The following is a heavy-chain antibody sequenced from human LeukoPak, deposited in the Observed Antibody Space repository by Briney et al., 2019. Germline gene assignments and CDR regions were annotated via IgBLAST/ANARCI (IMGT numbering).Heavy chain of an antibody. Sequence: ASVKVSCKASGYTFASYGISWVRQAPGQGLEWMGWISTYNGNTHYVQKFQGRVTMTTDTPTSTAYMELRSLRSDDTAVYYCARPIEAVAGTGWFDPWGQGTLVTVSS. J-gene: IGHJ5*02. CDR2: ISTYNGNT. V-gene: IGHV1-18*01. D-gene: IGHD6-19*01. CDR3: ARPIEAVAGTGWFDP. CDR1: GYTFASYG.